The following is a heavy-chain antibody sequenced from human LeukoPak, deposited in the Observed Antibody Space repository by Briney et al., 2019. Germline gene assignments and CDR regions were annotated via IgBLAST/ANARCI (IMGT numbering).Heavy chain of an antibody. CDR3: AREKYDDSGPDWFDS. V-gene: IGHV3-7*03. J-gene: IGHJ5*01. CDR1: GFTFSSYW. CDR2: IKQDGSEK. D-gene: IGHD3-9*01. Sequence: GGSLRLSCAASGFTFSSYWMSWVRQAPGKGLEWVANIKQDGSEKYYVDSVKGRFTISRDNAKNSLYLQMNSLRAEDTAVYYCAREKYDDSGPDWFDSWGQGTLVTVSS.